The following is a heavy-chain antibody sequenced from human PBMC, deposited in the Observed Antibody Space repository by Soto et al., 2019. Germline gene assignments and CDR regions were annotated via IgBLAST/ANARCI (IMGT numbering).Heavy chain of an antibody. J-gene: IGHJ5*02. V-gene: IGHV4-59*01. D-gene: IGHD6-6*01. Sequence: PETLSLTCTVYGVSISSYYWSWIRQPPGKGLEWIGYAYYSVSTNYNTSLKSQVTISVDTSKKQFSLKLSSVTAADTVVYYCARALYSSSTWFDPWGQGTLVTVSS. CDR3: ARALYSSSTWFDP. CDR1: GVSISSYY. CDR2: AYYSVST.